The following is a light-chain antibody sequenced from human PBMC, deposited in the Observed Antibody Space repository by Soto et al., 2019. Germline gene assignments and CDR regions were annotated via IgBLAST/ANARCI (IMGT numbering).Light chain of an antibody. CDR2: GAY. CDR1: QSVGNN. Sequence: EIEMTQSPATLSLSPGKRATVSCRASQSVGNNLAWYQQKSGQAPRLLIYGAYTRAAGVPARFSGTGSGTEFTLTISSLQSEDFAVYYCHQYDDWPPYTFGQGTKLEFK. V-gene: IGKV3-15*01. CDR3: HQYDDWPPYT. J-gene: IGKJ2*01.